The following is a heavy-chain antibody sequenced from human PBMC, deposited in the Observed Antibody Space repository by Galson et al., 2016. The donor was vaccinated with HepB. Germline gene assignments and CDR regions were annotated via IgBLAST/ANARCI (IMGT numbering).Heavy chain of an antibody. V-gene: IGHV2-5*02. CDR1: GFSLITNAVG. CDR3: ARFPCGGDCFSLLGAGNWFDP. J-gene: IGHJ5*02. D-gene: IGHD2-21*02. CDR2: IYWDGAK. Sequence: PALVKPTQTLTLTCTFSGFSLITNAVGVGWIRQPPGKALEWLALIYWDGAKHYRPSLKTRLTITKDTSENQVVLKMANMDPVDTATYYCARFPCGGDCFSLLGAGNWFDPWGQGILVTVSS.